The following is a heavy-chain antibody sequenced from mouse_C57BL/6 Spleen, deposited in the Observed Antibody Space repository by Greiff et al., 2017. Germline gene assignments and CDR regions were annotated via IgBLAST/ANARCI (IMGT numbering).Heavy chain of an antibody. Sequence: VQLQQPGAELVMPGASVKLSCKASGYTFTSYWMHWVKQRPGQGLEWIGEIDPSDSYTNYNQKFKGKSTLTVDKSSSTAYMQLSSLTSEDSAVYYFARTSTALYYFDSWGQGTTLTVSS. CDR1: GYTFTSYW. J-gene: IGHJ2*01. CDR3: ARTSTALYYFDS. V-gene: IGHV1-69*01. D-gene: IGHD1-2*01. CDR2: IDPSDSYT.